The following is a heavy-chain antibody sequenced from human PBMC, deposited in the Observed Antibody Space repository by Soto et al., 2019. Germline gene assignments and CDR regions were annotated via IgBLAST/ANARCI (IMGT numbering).Heavy chain of an antibody. CDR3: TRDILTGYYSPPQDY. V-gene: IGHV3-49*04. CDR2: IRSKAYGGTA. Sequence: LRLSCSASGFSFADYVFSWVRQAPGKGLEWVGFIRSKAYGGTAEYATSVKDRFTISRDDSKSIAYLQMNSLKTEDTAVYYCTRDILTGYYSPPQDYWGQGALVTVSS. D-gene: IGHD3-9*01. CDR1: GFSFADYV. J-gene: IGHJ4*02.